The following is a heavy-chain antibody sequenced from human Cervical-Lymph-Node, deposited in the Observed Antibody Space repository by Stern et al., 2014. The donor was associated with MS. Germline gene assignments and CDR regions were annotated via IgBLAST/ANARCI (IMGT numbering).Heavy chain of an antibody. Sequence: VQLLESGGGLVQTGGSLRLSWAASGVTFNNYAMTWVRQAPGKGLEWVSSIFGTGGGTYYADSVKGRFTISRDSSRSTLSLQLTRVTAEDTAVYYCAKGTGNYWYFDFWGRGTLVTVSS. CDR1: GVTFNNYA. J-gene: IGHJ2*01. D-gene: IGHD1-14*01. CDR3: AKGTGNYWYFDF. CDR2: IFGTGGGT. V-gene: IGHV3-23*01.